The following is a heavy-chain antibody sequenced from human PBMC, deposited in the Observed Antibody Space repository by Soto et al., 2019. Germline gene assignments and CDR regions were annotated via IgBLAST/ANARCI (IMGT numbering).Heavy chain of an antibody. CDR2: ISHSGTT. CDR1: GGAIRSGNYY. J-gene: IGHJ4*02. CDR3: ARGRGQLLFDY. V-gene: IGHV4-30-4*01. Sequence: SETLSLTCSVSGGAIRSGNYYWSWIRQSPGKGLEWLGHISHSGTTSYNPSLQSRATISLDAAQNHFSLRLNSVTVADTALYFCARGRGQLLFDYWGQGSMVTVSS. D-gene: IGHD6-13*01.